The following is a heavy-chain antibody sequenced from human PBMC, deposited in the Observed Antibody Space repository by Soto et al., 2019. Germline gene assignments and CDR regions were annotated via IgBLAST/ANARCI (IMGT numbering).Heavy chain of an antibody. CDR2: IYYSGST. V-gene: IGHV4-39*01. CDR3: ASPGITGTTYGMDV. J-gene: IGHJ6*02. CDR1: GGSISSSSYY. D-gene: IGHD1-20*01. Sequence: QLQLQESGPGLVKPSETLSLTCTVSGGSISSSSYYWGWIRQPPGKGLEWIGSIYYSGSTYYNPSLKSRVTMTVDPAKNQFSLKLSSVTAADTAVYYCASPGITGTTYGMDVWGQGTTVTVSS.